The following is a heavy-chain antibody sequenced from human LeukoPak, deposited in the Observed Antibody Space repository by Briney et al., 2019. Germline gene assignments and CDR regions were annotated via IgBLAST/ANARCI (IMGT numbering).Heavy chain of an antibody. J-gene: IGHJ4*02. CDR3: TRGVALATVYYFDF. V-gene: IGHV1-18*04. D-gene: IGHD3-10*01. CDR1: GFTFSAYG. CDR2: ISNYNGNT. Sequence: ASVKVSCKTSGFTFSAYGIAWVRQAPGHGPEWMGWISNYNGNTKYAQKFQDRITVTTETSTGTASMELRSLKPDDTGIYYCTRGVALATVYYFDFWGRGTQVTVAS.